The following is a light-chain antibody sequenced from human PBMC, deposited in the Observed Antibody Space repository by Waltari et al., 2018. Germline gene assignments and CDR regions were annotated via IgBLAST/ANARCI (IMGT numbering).Light chain of an antibody. Sequence: EVVLTQSPATLSLSPGERATLSCRASQSVSIYLVSYQQKTGQAPRLLISDASNRATGIPARFSGGGSGTYFTLTISILEPEDSAVYYCQQRNTWPTVTFGGGTKVEIK. CDR1: QSVSIY. J-gene: IGKJ4*01. V-gene: IGKV3-11*01. CDR3: QQRNTWPTVT. CDR2: DAS.